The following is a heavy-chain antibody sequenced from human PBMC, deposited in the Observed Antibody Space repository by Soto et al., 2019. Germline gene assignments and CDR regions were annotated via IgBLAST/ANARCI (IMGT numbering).Heavy chain of an antibody. V-gene: IGHV4-59*08. J-gene: IGHJ4*02. CDR2: IYYNVNT. Sequence: SETLSLTCTVSGGSISSYYWSWIRQPPGKGLEWIGYIYYNVNTNYNPSLKSRVTISVDTSKNQFSLKLSSVTAADTAVYYCARHETLHGLYYYWGQGTLVPVSS. D-gene: IGHD1-26*01. CDR3: ARHETLHGLYYY. CDR1: GGSISSYY.